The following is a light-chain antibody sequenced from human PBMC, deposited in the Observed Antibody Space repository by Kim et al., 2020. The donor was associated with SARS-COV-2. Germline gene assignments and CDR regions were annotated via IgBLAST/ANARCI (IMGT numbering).Light chain of an antibody. Sequence: ASVGDRVIITCRAIQGIRSDLGWYQQKPGKAPKLLISAASSLQSGVPSRFSGSGFDTDFTLTISSLQPEDFATYYCLQDNDYPWTFGQGTKVDIK. V-gene: IGKV1-6*01. CDR1: QGIRSD. CDR2: AAS. J-gene: IGKJ1*01. CDR3: LQDNDYPWT.